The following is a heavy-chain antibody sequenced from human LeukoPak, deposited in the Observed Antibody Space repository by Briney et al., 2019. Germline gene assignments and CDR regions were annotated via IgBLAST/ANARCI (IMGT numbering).Heavy chain of an antibody. CDR2: IIPIFGTA. CDR3: ARDTAMLGWFDP. J-gene: IGHJ5*02. V-gene: IGHV1-69*01. D-gene: IGHD5-18*01. CDR1: GGTFSSYA. Sequence: SAKVSCKASGGTFSSYAISWVRQAPGQGLEWMGGIIPIFGTANYAQKFQGRVTITADESTSTAYMELSSLRSEDTAVYYCARDTAMLGWFDPWGQGTLVTVSS.